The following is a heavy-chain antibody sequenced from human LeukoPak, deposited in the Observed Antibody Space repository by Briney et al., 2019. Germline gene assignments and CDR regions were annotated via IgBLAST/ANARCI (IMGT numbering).Heavy chain of an antibody. V-gene: IGHV3-30*02. CDR2: IRYDGSNK. J-gene: IGHJ4*02. CDR1: GFTFSSYG. D-gene: IGHD2-8*02. CDR3: AKGGVRGGSDPAHDY. Sequence: GGSLRLSCAASGFTFSSYGMHWVRQAPGKGLEWVAFIRYDGSNKYYADSVKGRFTISRDNSKNTLYLQMNSLRAEDTAVYYCAKGGVRGGSDPAHDYWGQGTLVTVSS.